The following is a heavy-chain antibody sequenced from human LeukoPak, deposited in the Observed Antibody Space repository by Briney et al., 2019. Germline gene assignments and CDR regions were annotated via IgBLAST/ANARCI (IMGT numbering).Heavy chain of an antibody. D-gene: IGHD6-13*01. CDR2: IYPRDSEI. CDR1: GYSFSTYW. V-gene: IGHV5-51*01. J-gene: IGHJ5*02. Sequence: GESLKISFEGSGYSFSTYWIAWVRQVPGKGLEWMGSIYPRDSEIRYSPSFQGQVTISADNSISTAYLQWSSLKASDTAMYYCARPAYSSSLSSHFDPWGQGTLVTVSS. CDR3: ARPAYSSSLSSHFDP.